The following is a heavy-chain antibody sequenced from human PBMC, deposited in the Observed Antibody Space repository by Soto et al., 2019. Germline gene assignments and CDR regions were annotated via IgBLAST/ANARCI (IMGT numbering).Heavy chain of an antibody. CDR2: ISGSSGTT. V-gene: IGHV3-23*01. D-gene: IGHD4-17*01. CDR1: GFTLSIYA. CDR3: AKDDYGWYFDL. J-gene: IGHJ2*01. Sequence: EVQLLESGGGLVQPGGSLRLSCAPSGFTLSIYAMTWVRQAPGKGLEWVSTISGSSGTTSYADYVRGRFTISRDNSKNTLYLQMNSRRAEDAAVYYCAKDDYGWYFDLWGRGTLVTVSS.